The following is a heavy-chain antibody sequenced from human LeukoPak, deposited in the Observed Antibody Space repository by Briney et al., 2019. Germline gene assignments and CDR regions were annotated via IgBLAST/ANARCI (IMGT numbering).Heavy chain of an antibody. CDR2: MNPNSGNT. D-gene: IGHD4-17*01. V-gene: IGHV1-8*02. CDR1: GYTFTGYY. CDR3: ARARGVYGDYRYYYYYYMDV. J-gene: IGHJ6*03. Sequence: ASVKVSCKASGYTFTGYYMHWVREATGQRLEWMGWMNPNSGNTGYAQKFQGRVTMTRNTSISTAYMELSSLRSEDTAVYYCARARGVYGDYRYYYYYYMDVWGKGTTVTVSS.